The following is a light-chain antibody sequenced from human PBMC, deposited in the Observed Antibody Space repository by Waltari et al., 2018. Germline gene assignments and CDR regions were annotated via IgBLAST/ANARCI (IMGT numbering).Light chain of an antibody. CDR2: VVS. V-gene: IGLV2-14*01. J-gene: IGLJ3*02. CDR1: SSDIGGYKY. Sequence: QSALTQPASVSGSPGQSITISCTGTSSDIGGYKYVSWYPQQPGKAPKLMIYVVSNRPSGVSNRFSGSKSGSTASLTISGLQSEDEADYYCSSYMNSSLVFGAGTKVTVL. CDR3: SSYMNSSLV.